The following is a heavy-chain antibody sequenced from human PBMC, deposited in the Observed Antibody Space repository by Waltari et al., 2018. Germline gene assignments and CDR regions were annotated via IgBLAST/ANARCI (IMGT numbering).Heavy chain of an antibody. CDR2: IYDSGST. Sequence: QVQLQESGPGLVKPSETLSLTCTVSGGSISSHYWSWIRQPPGKGLEWIGYIYDSGSTNYNPSLRSRVTISVDTSKNQFSLKLSSVTAADTAVYYCARERGDYGSGSYGYYYYGMDVWGQGTTVTVSS. CDR3: ARERGDYGSGSYGYYYYGMDV. V-gene: IGHV4-59*11. D-gene: IGHD3-10*01. J-gene: IGHJ6*02. CDR1: GGSISSHY.